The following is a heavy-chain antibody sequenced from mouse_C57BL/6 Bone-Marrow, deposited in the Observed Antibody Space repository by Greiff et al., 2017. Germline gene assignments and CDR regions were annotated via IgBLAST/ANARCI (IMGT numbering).Heavy chain of an antibody. CDR3: ARGGIDDYGSSFYFDD. Sequence: DVPLVASGPGLVKPSQSLSLTCPVTGYSIPSVSYWNWNRQFPGNKLEWLGYLCYDGSNYYNPSLKNRIPITRDTSKTQFFLKLKSVTTEDTATYYCARGGIDDYGSSFYFDDWGQGTTLTVSS. J-gene: IGHJ2*01. V-gene: IGHV3-6*01. CDR2: LCYDGSN. D-gene: IGHD1-1*01. CDR1: GYSIPSVSY.